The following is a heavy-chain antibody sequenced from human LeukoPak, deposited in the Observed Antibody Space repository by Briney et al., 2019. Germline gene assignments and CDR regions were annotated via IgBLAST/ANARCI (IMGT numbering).Heavy chain of an antibody. CDR3: VTDIRSGWRNY. Sequence: ASVKVSCKVSGYTLTESSMHWVRQAPGNGLEWMGGFDPEDGEPIYAQKIQGRVTMTEDTSVHTAYMELRGPRSEDTAVYYCVTDIRSGWRNYWGQGTLITVSS. J-gene: IGHJ4*02. V-gene: IGHV1-24*01. CDR2: FDPEDGEP. CDR1: GYTLTESS. D-gene: IGHD6-19*01.